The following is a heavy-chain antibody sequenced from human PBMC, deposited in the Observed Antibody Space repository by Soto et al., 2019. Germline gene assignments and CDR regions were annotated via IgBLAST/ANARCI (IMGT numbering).Heavy chain of an antibody. V-gene: IGHV1-69*01. CDR2: IIAIFGTA. J-gene: IGHJ6*02. CDR3: ARGSGGYSYGFYYYYGMDV. CDR1: GGTFSSYA. D-gene: IGHD5-18*01. Sequence: QVQLVQSGAEVKKPGSSVKVSCKASGGTFSSYAISWVRQAPGQGLEWMGGIIAIFGTANYAQKFQGRVTITADESTSTAYMELSSLRSEDTAVYYCARGSGGYSYGFYYYYGMDVWGQGTTVTVSS.